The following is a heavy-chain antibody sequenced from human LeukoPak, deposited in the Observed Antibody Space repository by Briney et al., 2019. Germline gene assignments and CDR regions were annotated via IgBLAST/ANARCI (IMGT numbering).Heavy chain of an antibody. V-gene: IGHV4-61*02. J-gene: IGHJ4*02. CDR1: GGSISSGSYY. CDR3: ARTGGYSYVLDY. CDR2: IHTSGST. D-gene: IGHD5-18*01. Sequence: SETLSLTCTVSGGSISSGSYYWSWIRQPAGKGLEWIGRIHTSGSTNYNPSLKSRVTISVDTSKNQFSLKLSSVTAADTAVYYCARTGGYSYVLDYWGQGTLVTVSS.